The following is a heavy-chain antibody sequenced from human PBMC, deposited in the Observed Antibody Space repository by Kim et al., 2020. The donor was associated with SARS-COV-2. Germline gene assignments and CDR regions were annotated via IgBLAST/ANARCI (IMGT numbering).Heavy chain of an antibody. Sequence: GGSLRLSCAASEITFYSYAMSWVRQAPGKGLEWVSTISAIGGSTYYADSVRGRFTISRDNSRSILFLQMNTPRVADTAVYYCAAWMAGTRTNPFDFWGQGTLVTVSS. D-gene: IGHD6-19*01. V-gene: IGHV3-23*01. CDR1: EITFYSYA. CDR2: ISAIGGST. J-gene: IGHJ4*02. CDR3: AAWMAGTRTNPFDF.